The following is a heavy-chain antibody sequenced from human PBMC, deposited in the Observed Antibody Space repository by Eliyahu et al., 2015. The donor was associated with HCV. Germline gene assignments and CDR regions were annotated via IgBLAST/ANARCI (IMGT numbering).Heavy chain of an antibody. D-gene: IGHD1-26*01. V-gene: IGHV3-21*01. Sequence: EVQLVESGGGLVXPGGSLRLXCXASXFTXXXYGMXWXRQAPGKGLEWVSSITPTGHYTYYADSVEGRFTISRDNAENSLYLQLHSLRPEDTAAYYCARDPYSGRYYPHNYYYYMDVWGKGTTVTVSS. J-gene: IGHJ6*03. CDR1: XFTXXXYG. CDR2: ITPTGHYT. CDR3: ARDPYSGRYYPHNYYYYMDV.